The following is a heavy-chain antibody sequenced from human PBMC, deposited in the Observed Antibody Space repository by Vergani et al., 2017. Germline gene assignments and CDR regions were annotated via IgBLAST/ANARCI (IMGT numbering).Heavy chain of an antibody. CDR3: ARLNPYYDFWSGYYDYYYYYMAV. CDR2: IYYSGGT. Sequence: QVQLQESGPGLVKPSETLSLTCPVSGGSISSYYWSWIRQPPGKGLEWSVYIYYSGGTNYNPSLKSRVTLSVDTSKNQFSLKLGSVTAADTAVYYCARLNPYYDFWSGYYDYYYYYMAVWGKGTTVTVSS. V-gene: IGHV4-59*01. CDR1: GGSISSYY. J-gene: IGHJ6*03. D-gene: IGHD3-3*01.